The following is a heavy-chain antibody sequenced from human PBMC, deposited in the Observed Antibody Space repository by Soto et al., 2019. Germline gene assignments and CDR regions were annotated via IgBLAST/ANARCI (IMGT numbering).Heavy chain of an antibody. D-gene: IGHD3-16*01. CDR3: ARFGGPGLSHNWFDS. CDR1: GYSFTTYW. CDR2: IDPTDSDT. V-gene: IGHV5-10-1*01. Sequence: GESLKISCQASGYSFTTYWISWVRQMPGKGLECMGLIDPTDSDTDYSPSFEGHVTMSADKSINTAYLQWSTLKASDTAMYYCARFGGPGLSHNWFDSWGQGTLVTVSS. J-gene: IGHJ5*01.